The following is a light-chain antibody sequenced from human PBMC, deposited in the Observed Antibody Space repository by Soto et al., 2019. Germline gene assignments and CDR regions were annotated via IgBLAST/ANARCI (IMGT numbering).Light chain of an antibody. J-gene: IGLJ3*02. Sequence: QSALTQPASVSGSPGQSITICCTGTSSDVGSFNYVSWYQQHPGKAPKLIIYSVSHRPSGVSDRFSGSNSGNTASLTISGLQAEDEANYYCRSYTSSTTRVFGGGTKLTVL. CDR2: SVS. V-gene: IGLV2-14*03. CDR1: SSDVGSFNY. CDR3: RSYTSSTTRV.